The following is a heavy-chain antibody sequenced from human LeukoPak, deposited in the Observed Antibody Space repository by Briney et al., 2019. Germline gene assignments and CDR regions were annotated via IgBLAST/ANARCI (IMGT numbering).Heavy chain of an antibody. V-gene: IGHV1-3*01. CDR2: INAGNGNT. Sequence: GASVKVSCKASGYTFTSYAMHWVRQAPGQRLEWMGWINAGNGNTKYSQKFQGRVTMTRNTSISTAYMELSSLRSEDTAVYYCARHPGMHTLVVPAATPFDPWGQGTLVTVSS. CDR3: ARHPGMHTLVVPAATPFDP. D-gene: IGHD2-2*01. CDR1: GYTFTSYA. J-gene: IGHJ5*02.